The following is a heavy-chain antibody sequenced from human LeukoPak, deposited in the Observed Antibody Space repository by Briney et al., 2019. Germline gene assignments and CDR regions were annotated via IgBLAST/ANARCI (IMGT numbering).Heavy chain of an antibody. CDR3: ARGRYDSSGYFY. CDR1: GYTFTGYY. Sequence: ASVKVSCKASGYTFTGYYMHWVRQAPGQGLEWMGWINPNSGGTSYAQKFQGRVTMTRDTSISTAYMELSRLRSDDTAVYYCARGRYDSSGYFYWGQGTLVTVSS. D-gene: IGHD3-22*01. CDR2: INPNSGGT. V-gene: IGHV1-2*02. J-gene: IGHJ4*02.